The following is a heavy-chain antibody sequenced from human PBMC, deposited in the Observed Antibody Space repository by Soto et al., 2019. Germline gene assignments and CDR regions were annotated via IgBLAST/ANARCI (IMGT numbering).Heavy chain of an antibody. D-gene: IGHD3-22*01. CDR2: ISYDGSNK. CDR3: ARDRGHYYDSSGKFDY. Sequence: QVQLVESGGGVVQPGRSLRLSCAASGFTFSSYAMHLVRQAQGKGLEWVAVISYDGSNKYYADSVKGRFTISRDNSKNTLYLQMNSLRAEDTAVYYCARDRGHYYDSSGKFDYWGQGTLVTVSS. V-gene: IGHV3-30-3*01. CDR1: GFTFSSYA. J-gene: IGHJ4*02.